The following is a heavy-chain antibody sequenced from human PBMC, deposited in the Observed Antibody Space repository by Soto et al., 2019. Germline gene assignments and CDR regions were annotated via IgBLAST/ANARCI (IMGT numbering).Heavy chain of an antibody. Sequence: PSETLSLTCAVYGGSFSGYYWSWIRQPPGKGLEWIGEINHSGSTNYNPSLKSRVTISVDTSKNQFSLKLSSVTAADTAVYYCARQGAFDPWGPGTLVTVSS. CDR3: ARQGAFDP. D-gene: IGHD3-16*01. CDR2: INHSGST. J-gene: IGHJ5*02. CDR1: GGSFSGYY. V-gene: IGHV4-34*01.